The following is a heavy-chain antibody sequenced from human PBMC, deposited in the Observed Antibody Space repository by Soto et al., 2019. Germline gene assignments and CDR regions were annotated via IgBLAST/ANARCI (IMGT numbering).Heavy chain of an antibody. Sequence: ASVKVSCKTSGYIFTNYGISWVRQAPGQGLEWMGWISTYDGSTSYAQNVQGRVTLTTDTSTTTAYMELTSLRSDDTAVYYCARSVGFHGSGSYPEGPYYFDFWG. CDR2: ISTYDGST. D-gene: IGHD3-10*01. V-gene: IGHV1-18*01. J-gene: IGHJ4*01. CDR1: GYIFTNYG. CDR3: ARSVGFHGSGSYPEGPYYFDF.